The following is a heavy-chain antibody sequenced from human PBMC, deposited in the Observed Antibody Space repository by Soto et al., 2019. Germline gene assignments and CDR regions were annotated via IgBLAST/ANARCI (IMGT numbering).Heavy chain of an antibody. CDR2: INHSGSA. CDR3: ARGLISGSHYSGGWYYFDS. J-gene: IGHJ4*02. CDR1: GGSFSDYI. D-gene: IGHD1-26*01. V-gene: IGHV4-34*01. Sequence: QVQLQQSGAGLLKPSETLSLTCDVYGGSFSDYIWTWIRQTPGKGLQWIGQINHSGSANYNPSLXSRVTISVHTSXXXFXLELSSVTAADTAVYYCARGLISGSHYSGGWYYFDSWGQGTQVTVSS.